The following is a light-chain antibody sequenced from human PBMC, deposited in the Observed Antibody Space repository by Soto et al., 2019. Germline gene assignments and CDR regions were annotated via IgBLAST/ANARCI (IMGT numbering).Light chain of an antibody. V-gene: IGKV4-1*01. CDR2: WAS. Sequence: DIVMTQSPDSLAVSLGERDPINCKSSQSVLYSSNNKNYLAWYQQKTGQPPKLLIYWASTRESGVPDRFSGSGSETDFTLTISSLQAEDVAVYYCQQYYSTPRTFGQGTQVDIK. CDR3: QQYYSTPRT. J-gene: IGKJ1*01. CDR1: QSVLYSSNNKNY.